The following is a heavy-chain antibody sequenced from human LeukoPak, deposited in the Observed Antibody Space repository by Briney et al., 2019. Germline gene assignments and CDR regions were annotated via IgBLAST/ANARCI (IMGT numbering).Heavy chain of an antibody. Sequence: GGSLRLSCAASGVTFSSNSMNWVRQAPGKGREWFSSISSSSSYIYYADSVKGRFAISRDNAKNSLNLQMNSLRAEDTAVYYCARRTITAGFGFDYWGQGTLVTVSS. V-gene: IGHV3-21*01. CDR3: ARRTITAGFGFDY. J-gene: IGHJ4*02. CDR1: GVTFSSNS. CDR2: ISSSSSYI. D-gene: IGHD5-12*01.